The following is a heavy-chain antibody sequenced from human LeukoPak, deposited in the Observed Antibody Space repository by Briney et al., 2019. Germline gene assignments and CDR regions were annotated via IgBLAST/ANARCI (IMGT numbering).Heavy chain of an antibody. J-gene: IGHJ4*02. CDR2: ISWNSGST. Sequence: PGRSLRLSCAASGFTFDEYAMHWVRQAPGKGLEWVSGISWNSGSTGYADSVKGRFTISRDNAKNSLYLQMNSLRAGDTALYYCAKDIGYGSGSYFDYWGQGTLVTVSS. D-gene: IGHD3-10*01. CDR1: GFTFDEYA. V-gene: IGHV3-9*01. CDR3: AKDIGYGSGSYFDY.